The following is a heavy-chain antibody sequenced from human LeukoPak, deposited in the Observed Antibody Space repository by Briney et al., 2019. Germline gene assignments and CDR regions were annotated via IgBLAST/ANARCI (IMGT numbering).Heavy chain of an antibody. Sequence: SETLSLTCSVSGASVNSFYWTWIRQTAGKGPEWIGRIYITGSTDYNPSLKSRVTISLDKSNNEFSLKMNSVTAADTAVYFCARASGTYPNSLDSWGRGTLVIVSS. CDR1: GASVNSFY. D-gene: IGHD1-26*01. CDR3: ARASGTYPNSLDS. CDR2: IYITGST. J-gene: IGHJ4*02. V-gene: IGHV4-4*07.